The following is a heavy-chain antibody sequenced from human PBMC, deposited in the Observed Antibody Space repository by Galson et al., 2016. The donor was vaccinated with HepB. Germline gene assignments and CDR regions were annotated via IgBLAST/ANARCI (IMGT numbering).Heavy chain of an antibody. CDR1: GDSINSSNW. D-gene: IGHD3-16*01. J-gene: IGHJ3*02. V-gene: IGHV4-30-4*01. CDR2: IYHTGST. CDR3: ARESQWYALGGAAFDI. Sequence: TLSLTCVVSGDSINSSNWWSWIRQPPGKGLEWIGFIYHTGSTYSNPSLKSRLLISVDTSKNEFSLKLSSVTAADTAVYWCARESQWYALGGAAFDIWGQGTMVTVSS.